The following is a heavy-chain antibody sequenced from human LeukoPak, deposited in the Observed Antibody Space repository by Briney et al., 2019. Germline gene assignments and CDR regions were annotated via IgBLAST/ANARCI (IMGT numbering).Heavy chain of an antibody. Sequence: SSETLSLTCTVSGGSISDYYWSWIRQPPGKGLELIGYIHYTGSTYYNPSLKSRVSMSVDMSKNQFSLKLSSVTAADTAVYYCARDGGAVPFDYWGQGTLVTVSS. V-gene: IGHV4-59*12. J-gene: IGHJ4*02. CDR3: ARDGGAVPFDY. CDR1: GGSISDYY. CDR2: IHYTGST. D-gene: IGHD6-19*01.